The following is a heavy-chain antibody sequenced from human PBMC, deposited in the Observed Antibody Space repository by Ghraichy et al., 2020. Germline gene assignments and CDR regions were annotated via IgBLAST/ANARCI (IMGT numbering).Heavy chain of an antibody. CDR2: IVVGSGNT. D-gene: IGHD2-15*01. J-gene: IGHJ5*02. CDR3: AATPWDCSGGSCYSEA. CDR1: GFTFTSSA. Sequence: SVKVSCKASGFTFTSSAMQWVRQARGQRLEWIGWIVVGSGNTNYAQKFQERVTITRDMSTSTAYMELSSLRSEDTAVYYCAATPWDCSGGSCYSEAWGQGTLVTVSS. V-gene: IGHV1-58*02.